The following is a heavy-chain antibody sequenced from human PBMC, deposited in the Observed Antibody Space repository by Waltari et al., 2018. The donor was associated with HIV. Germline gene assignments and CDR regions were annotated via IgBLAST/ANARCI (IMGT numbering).Heavy chain of an antibody. CDR1: DITFSGSV. J-gene: IGHJ4*02. CDR3: EVRSRVPVPATGGAL. CDR2: MSPSGDQT. D-gene: IGHD3-16*01. Sequence: EAQLWEFGGGSVQPGGSLRLSCVASDITFSGSVIYWVRQAPGKGREWVAMMSPSGDQTYYADSVRGRFAISRDNSKNTHYLQMNRLRVEDTAVYYCEVRSRVPVPATGGALWGQGTLVTVSS. V-gene: IGHV3-23*01.